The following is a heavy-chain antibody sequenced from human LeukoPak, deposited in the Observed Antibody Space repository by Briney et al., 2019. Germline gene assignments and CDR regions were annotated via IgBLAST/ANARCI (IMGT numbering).Heavy chain of an antibody. D-gene: IGHD1-7*01. Sequence: GGPLRLSCAASGFSISSYEMNWVRQAPGKGLEWVSHISSSGSTIWYADSVKGRFTISRDNAKNSLHLQMNSLRAEDTAVYYCARVELAPYYYYMDVWGKGTTVTVSS. CDR1: GFSISSYE. V-gene: IGHV3-48*03. J-gene: IGHJ6*03. CDR3: ARVELAPYYYYMDV. CDR2: ISSSGSTI.